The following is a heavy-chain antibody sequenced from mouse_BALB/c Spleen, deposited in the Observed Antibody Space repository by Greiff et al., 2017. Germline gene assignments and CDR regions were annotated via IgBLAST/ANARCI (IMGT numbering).Heavy chain of an antibody. D-gene: IGHD2-3*01. Sequence: QVHVKQSGAELVRPGSSVKISCKASGYAFSSYWMNWVKQRPGQGLEWIGQIYPGDGDTNYNGKFKGKATLTADKSSSTAYMQLSSLTSEDSAVYFCARSELGWLQRGTWFAYWGQGTLVTVSA. CDR2: IYPGDGDT. CDR3: ARSELGWLQRGTWFAY. J-gene: IGHJ3*01. V-gene: IGHV1-80*01. CDR1: GYAFSSYW.